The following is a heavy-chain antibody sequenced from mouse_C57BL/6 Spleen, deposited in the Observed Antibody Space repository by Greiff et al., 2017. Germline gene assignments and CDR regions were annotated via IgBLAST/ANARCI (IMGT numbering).Heavy chain of an antibody. V-gene: IGHV5-6*01. J-gene: IGHJ4*01. Sequence: EVQGVESGGDLVKPGGSLKLSCAASGFTFSSYGMSWVRQTPDKRLEWVATISSGGSYTYYPDSVKGRVTISRDNANNTLYLQMSSLKSEDTAMYYCARPGAYGGSYYYAMDYWGQGTSVTVAS. CDR2: ISSGGSYT. CDR3: ARPGAYGGSYYYAMDY. CDR1: GFTFSSYG. D-gene: IGHD1-1*01.